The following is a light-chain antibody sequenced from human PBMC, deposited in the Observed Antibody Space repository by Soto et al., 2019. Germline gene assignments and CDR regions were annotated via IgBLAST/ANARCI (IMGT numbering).Light chain of an antibody. V-gene: IGKV1-39*01. Sequence: DIQMTQSPSSLSASVGDRVTITCRASQTISTYLNWYQQKPGKAPKLLIYAASSLQSWVPSRFSGSGSGTDFTLTISSLQPEDFATYFCQQSHSIPYIFGQGTKLQLK. CDR3: QQSHSIPYI. CDR1: QTISTY. CDR2: AAS. J-gene: IGKJ2*01.